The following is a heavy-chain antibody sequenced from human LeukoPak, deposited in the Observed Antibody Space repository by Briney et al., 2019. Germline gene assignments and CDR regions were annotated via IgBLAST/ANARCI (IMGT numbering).Heavy chain of an antibody. CDR3: ARSLDYGDYYGEFDY. D-gene: IGHD4-17*01. J-gene: IGHJ4*02. CDR1: GFTFSSYA. Sequence: GGSLRLSCAASGFTFSSYAMHWVRQAPGKGLEWVAVISYDGSNKYYADSVKGRFTISRDNSKNTLYLQMSSLRAEDTAVYYCARSLDYGDYYGEFDYWGQGTLVTVSS. CDR2: ISYDGSNK. V-gene: IGHV3-30-3*01.